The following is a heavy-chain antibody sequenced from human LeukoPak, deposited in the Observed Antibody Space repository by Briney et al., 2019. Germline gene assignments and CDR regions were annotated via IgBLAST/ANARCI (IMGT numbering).Heavy chain of an antibody. CDR1: GFTFSSYA. CDR2: ISGSGGST. J-gene: IGHJ6*04. CDR3: ARGDLYGMDG. Sequence: GGSLRLSCAASGFTFSSYAMSWVRQAPGKGLEWVSAISGSGGSTYYADSVKGRFTISRDNAKNSLYLQMNSLRAEDTAVYYCARGDLYGMDGWAKGPRSPSPQ. V-gene: IGHV3-23*01.